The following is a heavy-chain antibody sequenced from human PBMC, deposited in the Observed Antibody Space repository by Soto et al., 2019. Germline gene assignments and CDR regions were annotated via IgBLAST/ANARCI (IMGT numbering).Heavy chain of an antibody. D-gene: IGHD3-10*01. J-gene: IGHJ4*01. CDR1: GRSITTHGYS. CDR3: ARGRASYLYYFDY. CDR2: IFHSGST. V-gene: IGHV4-30-2*06. Sequence: TLSLTXALSGRSITTHGYSWSWIRHSPGKGLEWIGYIFHSGSTYYNPSLERRVTLSIDTSKNQFSLNVTSVAAADTAVYYCARGRASYLYYFDYWGRGALVTVSS.